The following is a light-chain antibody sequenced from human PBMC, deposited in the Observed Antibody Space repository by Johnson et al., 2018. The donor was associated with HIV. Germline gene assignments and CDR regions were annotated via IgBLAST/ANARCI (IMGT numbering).Light chain of an antibody. J-gene: IGLJ1*01. V-gene: IGLV1-51*01. Sequence: QSVLTQPPSVSAAPGQKVTISCSGSSSNIGNNYVSWYQQLPGTAPKLLIYDNNKRPSGIPDRFSGSKSGTSATLALTGLQTGDEADYYCGTWDSSLSALAFGTGTKVTVL. CDR2: DNN. CDR1: SSNIGNNY. CDR3: GTWDSSLSALA.